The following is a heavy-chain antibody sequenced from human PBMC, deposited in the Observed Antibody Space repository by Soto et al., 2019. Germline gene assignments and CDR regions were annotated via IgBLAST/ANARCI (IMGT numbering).Heavy chain of an antibody. J-gene: IGHJ6*03. Sequence: QVQLVQSGAEVKKPGSSVKVSCKASGGTFSSYTISWVRQAPGQGLEWMGRIIPILGIANYAQKFQGRVTITADKNTRTAYMELSSLISEDTAVYYCAGGLYYYYYMDVWGKGTTVTVSS. V-gene: IGHV1-69*02. CDR3: AGGLYYYYYMDV. CDR1: GGTFSSYT. CDR2: IIPILGIA. D-gene: IGHD1-26*01.